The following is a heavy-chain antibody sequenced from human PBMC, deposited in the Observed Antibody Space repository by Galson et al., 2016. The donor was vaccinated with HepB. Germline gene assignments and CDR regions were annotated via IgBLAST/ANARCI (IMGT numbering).Heavy chain of an antibody. CDR1: GFAFSTFG. D-gene: IGHD4-17*01. V-gene: IGHV3-30*03. CDR3: ARGDYGAYSPFGMDV. Sequence: SLRLSCAASGFAFSTFGMHWVLQAPGKGLEWVAIISYDGSNQFFIDSVRGRFTISRDNSKNTVYLQMNSLRAEDTAVYYCARGDYGAYSPFGMDVWGQGTTVTVSS. CDR2: ISYDGSNQ. J-gene: IGHJ6*02.